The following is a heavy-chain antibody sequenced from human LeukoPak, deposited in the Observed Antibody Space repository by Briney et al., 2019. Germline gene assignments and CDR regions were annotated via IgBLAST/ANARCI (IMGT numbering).Heavy chain of an antibody. CDR1: GFTFDDYA. CDR2: ISWNSGSI. CDR3: VVTRRMDV. Sequence: GRSLRLSCAASGFTFDDYAMHWVRQAPGKGLEWVSGISWNSGSIGYADSVKGRFTISRDNAKNSLYLQMNSLRAEDTALYYCVVTRRMDVWGQGTTVTVSS. D-gene: IGHD2-21*02. J-gene: IGHJ6*02. V-gene: IGHV3-9*01.